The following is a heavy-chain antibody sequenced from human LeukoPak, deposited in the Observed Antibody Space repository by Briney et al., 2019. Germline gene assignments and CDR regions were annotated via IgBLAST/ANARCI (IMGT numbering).Heavy chain of an antibody. Sequence: SETLSLTCTVSGASISRYYWSWIRQSPGKGLEWIGYIYNSETTNYNPSLKSRVAMSLYTSKSQFSLRLRSMTAADTALYFCAGGGYCSSSSCFAPLFDWWGRGTLVTVSS. CDR1: GASISRYY. CDR2: IYNSETT. V-gene: IGHV4-59*01. CDR3: AGGGYCSSSSCFAPLFDW. D-gene: IGHD2-2*01. J-gene: IGHJ4*02.